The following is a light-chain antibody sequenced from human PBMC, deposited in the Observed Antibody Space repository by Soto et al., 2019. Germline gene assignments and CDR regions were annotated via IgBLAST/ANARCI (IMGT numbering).Light chain of an antibody. J-gene: IGLJ1*01. CDR1: SSNIGSNY. CDR2: RNN. V-gene: IGLV1-47*01. Sequence: VLTQPPSASGTPGQRVTISCSGSSSNIGSNYVYWYQQLPGTAPKLLIYRNNQRPSGVPDRFSGSKSGTSASLAISGLRSEDEADYYCAAWEDSLSGGVFGTGTKVTVL. CDR3: AAWEDSLSGGV.